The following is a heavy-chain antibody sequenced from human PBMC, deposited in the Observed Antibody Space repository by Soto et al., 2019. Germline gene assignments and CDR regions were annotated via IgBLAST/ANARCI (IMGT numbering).Heavy chain of an antibody. CDR3: ARDGIAARQIAWFDP. CDR1: GYTFTSYA. V-gene: IGHV1-3*01. J-gene: IGHJ5*02. Sequence: APVKVSCKASGYTFTSYAMHWVRQAPGQRLEWMGWINAGNGNTKYSQKFQGRVTITADESTSTAYMELSSLRSEDTAVYYCARDGIAARQIAWFDPGARETWSQSPQ. CDR2: INAGNGNT. D-gene: IGHD6-6*01.